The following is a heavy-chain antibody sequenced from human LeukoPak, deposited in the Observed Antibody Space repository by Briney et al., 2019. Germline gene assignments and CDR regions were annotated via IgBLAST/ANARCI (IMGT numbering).Heavy chain of an antibody. Sequence: GAPLMFSCTCSGYCFTCYLICGGRPMPGKGVEWMGIIYPGDSDPRYSPSFQVQVPISDDKSISTAYLQWSSLKASDTAMYYCARQADYLFDYWRQGTLVTVSS. J-gene: IGHJ4*02. CDR2: IYPGDSDP. CDR3: ARQADYLFDY. D-gene: IGHD3-16*01. V-gene: IGHV5-51*01. CDR1: GYCFTCYL.